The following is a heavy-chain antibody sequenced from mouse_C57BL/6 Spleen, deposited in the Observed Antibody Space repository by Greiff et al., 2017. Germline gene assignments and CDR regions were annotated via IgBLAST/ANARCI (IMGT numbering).Heavy chain of an antibody. J-gene: IGHJ2*01. D-gene: IGHD1-1*01. CDR2: IYPRSGNT. V-gene: IGHV1-81*01. Sequence: VQLQQSGAELARPGASVKLSCKASGYTFTSYGISWVKQRTGQGLEWIGEIYPRSGNTYYNEKFKGKATLTADKSSSTAYMELRSLTSEDSAVYFCARDIYYYGSSYGGYFDYWGQGTTLTVSS. CDR3: ARDIYYYGSSYGGYFDY. CDR1: GYTFTSYG.